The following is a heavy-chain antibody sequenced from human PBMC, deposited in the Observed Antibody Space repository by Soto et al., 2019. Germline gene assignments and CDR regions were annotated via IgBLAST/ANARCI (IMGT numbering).Heavy chain of an antibody. CDR2: IDPSDSFT. CDR1: GYRYSTYW. CDR3: ASTTIQPWIDY. Sequence: PGGALKIYCQGSGYRYSTYWITWVRQMPGKGLELMGRIDPSDSFTNYSPSFQGHVTISVDKSSNPAYLQWGSLKASDSAMYYCASTTIQPWIDYWGQGTLVTV. V-gene: IGHV5-10-1*01. D-gene: IGHD2-2*01. J-gene: IGHJ4*02.